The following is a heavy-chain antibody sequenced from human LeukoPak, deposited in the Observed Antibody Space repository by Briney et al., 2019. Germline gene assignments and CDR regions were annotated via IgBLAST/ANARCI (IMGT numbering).Heavy chain of an antibody. CDR1: GFTFSSYA. V-gene: IGHV3-64D*06. CDR3: VKDTNYGAHYFDY. J-gene: IGHJ4*02. CDR2: ISSNGGST. D-gene: IGHD4-17*01. Sequence: GGSLRLSCSASGFTFSSYAMHWVRQAPGKGLEYVSAISSNGGSTYYADSVKGRFTISRDNSKNTLYLQMSSLRAEDTAVYYCVKDTNYGAHYFDYWGQGTLVTVSS.